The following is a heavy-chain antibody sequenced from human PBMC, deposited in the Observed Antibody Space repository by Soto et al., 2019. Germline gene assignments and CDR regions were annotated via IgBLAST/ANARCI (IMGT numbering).Heavy chain of an antibody. CDR1: GGTFSSYA. V-gene: IGHV1-69*13. CDR2: IIPIFGTA. D-gene: IGHD3-3*01. J-gene: IGHJ5*02. Sequence: ASVKVSCKASGGTFSSYAISWVRQAPGQGLEWMGGIIPIFGTANYAQKFQGRVTITVDESTSTAYMELSSLRSEDTAVYYCARGEATYYDFWSGSQPGFDPWGQGTLVTVSS. CDR3: ARGEATYYDFWSGSQPGFDP.